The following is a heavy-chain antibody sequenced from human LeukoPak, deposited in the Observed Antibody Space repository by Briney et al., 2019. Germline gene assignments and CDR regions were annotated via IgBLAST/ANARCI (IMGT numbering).Heavy chain of an antibody. J-gene: IGHJ4*02. V-gene: IGHV4-34*01. CDR1: GGSFSGYY. CDR3: ARVSGYDSDFDY. D-gene: IGHD5-12*01. Sequence: PSETLSLTCAAYGGSFSGYYWSWIRQPPGKGLEWIGEINHSGSTNYNPSLKSRVTISVDTSKNQFSLKLSSVTAADTAVYYCARVSGYDSDFDYWGQGTLVTVSS. CDR2: INHSGST.